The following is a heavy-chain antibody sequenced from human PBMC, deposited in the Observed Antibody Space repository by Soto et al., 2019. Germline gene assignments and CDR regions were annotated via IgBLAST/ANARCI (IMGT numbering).Heavy chain of an antibody. CDR2: IYPGDSDT. CDR3: ARATHYYYDSSGYPLN. D-gene: IGHD3-22*01. J-gene: IGHJ4*02. V-gene: IGHV5-51*01. CDR1: GYSFTSYW. Sequence: GESLKISCKGSGYSFTSYWIGWVRQMPGKGLEWMGIIYPGDSDTRYSPSFQGQVTISADKSISTAYLQWSSLKASDTAMYYSARATHYYYDSSGYPLNWGQGTLVTVSS.